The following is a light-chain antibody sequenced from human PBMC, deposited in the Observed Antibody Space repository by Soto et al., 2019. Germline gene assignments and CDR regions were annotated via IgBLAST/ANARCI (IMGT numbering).Light chain of an antibody. V-gene: IGKV3-20*01. J-gene: IGKJ1*01. CDR2: DAS. CDR1: QTVNSSY. Sequence: EIVLTQSPGTLSLSPGDTATISCRASQTVNSSYLAWYQQKPGQPPRLLIYDASTRATGTPGRFSGSGSGTEFTLTISSLQPDDFATYYCQHYNSYSEAFGQGTKVDIK. CDR3: QHYNSYSEA.